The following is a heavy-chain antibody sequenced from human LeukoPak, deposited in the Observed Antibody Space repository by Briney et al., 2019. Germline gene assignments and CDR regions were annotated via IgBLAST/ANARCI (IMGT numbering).Heavy chain of an antibody. CDR2: ISYDGSNK. CDR3: AKATHGSHGFE. J-gene: IGHJ4*02. D-gene: IGHD1-26*01. CDR1: GFTFSSYG. Sequence: GRSLRLSCAASGFTFSSYGMHWVRQAPGKGLEWVALISYDGSNKYYADSVKGRFAISRDNSKNTLYLQMNSLRVEDTAVYYCAKATHGSHGFEWGQGTLVTVSS. V-gene: IGHV3-30*18.